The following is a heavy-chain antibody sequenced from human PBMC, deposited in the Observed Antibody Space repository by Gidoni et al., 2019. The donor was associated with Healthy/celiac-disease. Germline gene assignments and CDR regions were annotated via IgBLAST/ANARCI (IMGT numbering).Heavy chain of an antibody. CDR1: GFHFSSYS. Sequence: EVPLVESGGGLVKPGGSLRLSCAASGFHFSSYSMNWVRQAPGKGLEWVSSISSSSSYIYYADSVKGRFTISRDNAKNSLYLQMNSLRAEDTAVYYCARDLPSQWEPPIYGMDVWGQGTTVTVSS. CDR2: ISSSSSYI. J-gene: IGHJ6*02. V-gene: IGHV3-21*01. CDR3: ARDLPSQWEPPIYGMDV. D-gene: IGHD1-26*01.